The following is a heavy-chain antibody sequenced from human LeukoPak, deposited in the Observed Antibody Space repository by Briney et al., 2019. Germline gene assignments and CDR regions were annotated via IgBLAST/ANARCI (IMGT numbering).Heavy chain of an antibody. V-gene: IGHV4-59*01. CDR1: GGSISSYY. CDR3: ARNSPMITFGGVIAHDAFDI. CDR2: IYYSGST. J-gene: IGHJ3*02. Sequence: MPSETLSLTCTVSGGSISSYYWSWTRQPPGKGLEWIGYIYYSGSTNYNPSLKSRVTISVDTSKNQFSLKLSSVTAADTAVYYCARNSPMITFGGVIAHDAFDIWGQGTMVTVSS. D-gene: IGHD3-16*02.